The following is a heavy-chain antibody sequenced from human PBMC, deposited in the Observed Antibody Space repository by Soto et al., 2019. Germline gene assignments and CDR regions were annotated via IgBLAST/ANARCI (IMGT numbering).Heavy chain of an antibody. CDR2: ISSSSYI. CDR3: ASNWGSDYYYYMDV. J-gene: IGHJ6*03. D-gene: IGHD7-27*01. V-gene: IGHV3-21*01. Sequence: PGGFLRLSCAASGFTFSSYSMNWVRQAPEKGLEWVSSISSSSYIYYADSVKGRFTISRDNAKNSLYLQMNSLRAEDTAVYYCASNWGSDYYYYMDVWGKGTTVTVSS. CDR1: GFTFSSYS.